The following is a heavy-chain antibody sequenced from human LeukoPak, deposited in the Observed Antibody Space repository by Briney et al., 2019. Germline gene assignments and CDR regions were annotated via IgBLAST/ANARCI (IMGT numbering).Heavy chain of an antibody. CDR3: AREGALTVTKDAFDI. D-gene: IGHD4-17*01. CDR1: GFSLSTYW. CDR2: ISSSGSTI. Sequence: GGSLRLSCAASGFSLSTYWMNWVRQAPGKGLEWVSYISSSGSTIYYADSVKGRFTISRDNAKNSLYLQMNSLRAEDTAVYYCAREGALTVTKDAFDIWGQGTMVTVSS. V-gene: IGHV3-48*03. J-gene: IGHJ3*02.